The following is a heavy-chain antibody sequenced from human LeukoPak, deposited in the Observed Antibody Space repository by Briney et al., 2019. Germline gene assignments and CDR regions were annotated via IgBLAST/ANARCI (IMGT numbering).Heavy chain of an antibody. CDR3: ARDADYGGTAGAFDY. D-gene: IGHD4-23*01. Sequence: ASVKVSCKASGGTFSSYAISWVRQAPGQGLEWMGRIIPILGIANYAQKFQGRVTITADKSTSTAYMELSSLRSEDTAVYYCARDADYGGTAGAFDYWGQGTLVTVSS. CDR1: GGTFSSYA. CDR2: IIPILGIA. J-gene: IGHJ4*02. V-gene: IGHV1-69*04.